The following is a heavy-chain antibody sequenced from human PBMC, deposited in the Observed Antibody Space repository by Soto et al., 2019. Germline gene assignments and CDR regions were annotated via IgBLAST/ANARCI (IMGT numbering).Heavy chain of an antibody. V-gene: IGHV4-59*01. J-gene: IGHJ4*02. CDR2: IYYSGST. D-gene: IGHD5-18*01. CDR3: ARNGRSYGYLYYFDY. CDR1: GGSISSYY. Sequence: PSETLSLTCTVSGGSISSYYWSWIRQPPGKGLEWIGYIYYSGSTNYNPSLKSRVTISVDTSKNQFSLKLSSVTAADTAVYYCARNGRSYGYLYYFDYWGLGTLVTVSS.